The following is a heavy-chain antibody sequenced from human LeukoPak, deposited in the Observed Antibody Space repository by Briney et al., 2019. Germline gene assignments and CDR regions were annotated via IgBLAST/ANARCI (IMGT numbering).Heavy chain of an antibody. CDR1: GGSFSGYY. CDR3: ARGYYYDSSGYSHYYFDY. J-gene: IGHJ4*02. Sequence: PSETLSLTCAVSGGSFSGYYWSWIRQPPGKGLEWIGEINHSGSTNYNPSLKSRVTISVDTSKNQFSLKLSSVTAADTAVYYCARGYYYDSSGYSHYYFDYWGQGTLVTVSS. D-gene: IGHD3-22*01. CDR2: INHSGST. V-gene: IGHV4-34*01.